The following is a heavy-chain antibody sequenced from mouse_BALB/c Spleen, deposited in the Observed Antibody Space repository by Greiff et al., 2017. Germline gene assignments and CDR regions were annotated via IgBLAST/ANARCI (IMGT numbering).Heavy chain of an antibody. Sequence: VQLQQSGPGLVKPSQSLSLTCTVTGYSITSDYAWNWIRQFPGNKLEWMGYISYSGSTSYNPSLKSRISITRDTSKNQFFLQLNSVTTEDTATYYCAGKKRVPFDYWGQGTTLTVSS. CDR1: GYSITSDYA. CDR2: ISYSGST. CDR3: AGKKRVPFDY. V-gene: IGHV3-2*02. J-gene: IGHJ2*01. D-gene: IGHD5-1*01.